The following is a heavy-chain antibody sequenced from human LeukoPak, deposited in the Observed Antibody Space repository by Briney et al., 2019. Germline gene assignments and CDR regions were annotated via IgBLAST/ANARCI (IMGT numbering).Heavy chain of an antibody. V-gene: IGHV3-21*05. CDR3: ARGGRYSSNWYFDF. J-gene: IGHJ4*02. CDR2: ISSSSSYT. Sequence: GGSLRLSCAASGFTFSSYAMTWVRQAPGKGLEWVSYISSSSSYTKYADSVKGRFTISRDNAKNSLYLQMNSLRAEDTAVYYCARGGRYSSNWYFDFWGQGTLVTVSS. D-gene: IGHD6-13*01. CDR1: GFTFSSYA.